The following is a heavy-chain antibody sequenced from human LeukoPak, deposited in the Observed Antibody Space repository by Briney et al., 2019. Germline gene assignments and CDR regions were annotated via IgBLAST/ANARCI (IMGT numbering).Heavy chain of an antibody. CDR2: INDNGGRT. CDR3: VKDVGGSYAFDY. Sequence: GGSLRLSCSATGFTFSRYAMHWVRQAPGKGLEYVSGINDNGGRTHYGDSVKGRFSISRDNSKNTLHLQMSTLRAEDTALYYCVKDVGGSYAFDYWGQGILVTVAS. D-gene: IGHD1-26*01. CDR1: GFTFSRYA. J-gene: IGHJ4*02. V-gene: IGHV3-64D*09.